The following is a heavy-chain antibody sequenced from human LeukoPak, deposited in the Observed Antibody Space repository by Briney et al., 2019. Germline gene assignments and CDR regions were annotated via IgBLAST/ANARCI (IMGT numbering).Heavy chain of an antibody. Sequence: GGSLRLSCAASGFTFSSYDIHWVRQAPGKVLEWVAVISYDGSNKYYADSVKGRFTISRDNSKNTLYLQMNSLRAEDTAVYYCAKDRRGYCSSTSCYSPFDYWGQGTLVTVSS. D-gene: IGHD2-2*02. J-gene: IGHJ4*02. CDR3: AKDRRGYCSSTSCYSPFDY. V-gene: IGHV3-30*18. CDR2: ISYDGSNK. CDR1: GFTFSSYD.